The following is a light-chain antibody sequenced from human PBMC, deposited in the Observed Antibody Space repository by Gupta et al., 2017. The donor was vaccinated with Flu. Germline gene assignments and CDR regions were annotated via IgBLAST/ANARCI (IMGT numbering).Light chain of an antibody. Sequence: SLGGSSTISCESTQRPCRVTNSENYVSWYQQKPGQPPQLLFYWASTRGSGVPDRVSGGGCGTDFSLSPSGVEAEDVGVYYCKHYIATPITFGRGTRVEIK. CDR2: WAS. J-gene: IGKJ4*01. V-gene: IGKV4-1*01. CDR1: QRPCRVTNSENY. CDR3: KHYIATPIT.